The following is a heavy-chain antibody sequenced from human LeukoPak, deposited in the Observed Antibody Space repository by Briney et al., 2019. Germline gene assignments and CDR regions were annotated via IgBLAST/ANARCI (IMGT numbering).Heavy chain of an antibody. V-gene: IGHV4-34*01. Sequence: SETLSLTCVVYGGSFSGYYWSWICQSPGKGLEWIGEINHRGSTNYNPSLKRRVTISLDTSKNQFSLKLSSVTAADTAVYYCAKSLYGSGSYYNWFDPWGQGTLVTVSS. CDR3: AKSLYGSGSYYNWFDP. CDR1: GGSFSGYY. CDR2: INHRGST. J-gene: IGHJ5*02. D-gene: IGHD3-10*01.